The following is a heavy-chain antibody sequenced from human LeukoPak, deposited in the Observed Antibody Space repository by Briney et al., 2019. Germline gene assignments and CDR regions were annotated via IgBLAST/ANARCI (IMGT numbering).Heavy chain of an antibody. CDR3: AADLCSGGSCRFDY. D-gene: IGHD2-15*01. CDR1: GFTFTSSA. Sequence: SVKVSCKASGFTFTSSAMQWVRQARGQRLEWIGWIVVGSGNTNYAQKFQERVTITRDMSTSTAYMELSSLRSEDTAVYYCAADLCSGGSCRFDYWGQGTLVTVSS. CDR2: IVVGSGNT. V-gene: IGHV1-58*02. J-gene: IGHJ4*02.